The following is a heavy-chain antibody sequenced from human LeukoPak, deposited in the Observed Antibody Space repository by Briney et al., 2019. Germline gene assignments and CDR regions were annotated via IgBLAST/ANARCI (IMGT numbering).Heavy chain of an antibody. V-gene: IGHV3-11*05. J-gene: IGHJ4*02. Sequence: GGSLRLSCAVSGFSVSDYSISWIRQSPGKGPEWISYVMSGRGSTNYADSVKGRFTISRDSAKNSVALQLDGLRAEDTAVYFCTRERRGSYYAFESWGQGTLVTVSS. CDR3: TRERRGSYYAFES. CDR2: VMSGRGST. CDR1: GFSVSDYS. D-gene: IGHD3-16*01.